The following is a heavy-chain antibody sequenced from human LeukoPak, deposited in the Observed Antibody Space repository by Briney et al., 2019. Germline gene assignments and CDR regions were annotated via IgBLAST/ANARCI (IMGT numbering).Heavy chain of an antibody. CDR2: INPNTGGA. J-gene: IGHJ4*02. CDR3: TREDY. CDR1: GYTFSDYY. Sequence: ASVKVSCKASGYTFSDYYIHWVRQAPRQGLEWIGWINPNTGGATYAQKFQGRVTMTRDTSISTAYMELSSLRSDDTAVYYCTREDYWGQGTLVTVSS. V-gene: IGHV1-2*02.